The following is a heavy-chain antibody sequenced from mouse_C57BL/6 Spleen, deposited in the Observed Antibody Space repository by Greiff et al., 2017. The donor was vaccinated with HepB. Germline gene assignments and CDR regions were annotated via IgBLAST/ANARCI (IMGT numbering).Heavy chain of an antibody. D-gene: IGHD4-1*01. CDR2: IYPRSGNT. V-gene: IGHV1-81*01. CDR3: AKTGTSTY. J-gene: IGHJ3*01. CDR1: GYTFTSYG. Sequence: VQRVESGAELARPGASVKLSCKASGYTFTSYGISWVKQRTGQGIEWIGEIYPRSGNTYYNEKFKGKATLTADKSSSTEYMELRSLTSEDSAVYFCAKTGTSTYWGQGTLVTVSA.